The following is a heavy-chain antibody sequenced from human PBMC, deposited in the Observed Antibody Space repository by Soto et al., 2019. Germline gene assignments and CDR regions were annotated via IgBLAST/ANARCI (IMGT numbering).Heavy chain of an antibody. CDR3: ARDWGFWSGYYPYGMDV. Sequence: EVQLVASGGGLIQPGGSLRLSCAASGFAVNSDYMSWVRQAPGKGLEWVSVLYGGGTTHYSDSVKGRFTISRDNAKNSLYLQMNSLRAEDTAVYYCARDWGFWSGYYPYGMDVWGQGTTVTVSS. CDR2: LYGGGTT. V-gene: IGHV3-53*01. D-gene: IGHD3-3*01. J-gene: IGHJ6*02. CDR1: GFAVNSDY.